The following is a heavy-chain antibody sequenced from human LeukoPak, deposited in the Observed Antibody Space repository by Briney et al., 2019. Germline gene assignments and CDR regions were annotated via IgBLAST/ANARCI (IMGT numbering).Heavy chain of an antibody. D-gene: IGHD4-23*01. CDR1: GFTFSSYFW. J-gene: IGHJ4*02. CDR3: VRDLDLGGYSSFEY. CDR2: IKSDGSSS. V-gene: IGHV3-74*01. Sequence: PGGSLRLSCAASGFTFSSYFWMHWVRQAPGKGLVWVSRIKSDGSSSTYADSVKGRFTISRGNAKNSLYLQMNTLRAEDTAVYYCVRDLDLGGYSSFEYWGQGTLVTVSS.